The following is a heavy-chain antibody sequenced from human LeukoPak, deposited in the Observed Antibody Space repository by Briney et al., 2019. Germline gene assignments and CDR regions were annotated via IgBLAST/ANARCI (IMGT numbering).Heavy chain of an antibody. CDR3: ARSGRDWGFDY. Sequence: GESLKISCKGSGYTSTSYWIGWVRQMPGKGLEWMGIIYPGDSDTRYSPSFQGQVTMSADKSSSTAYLQWSSLKASDTAMYYCARSGRDWGFDYWGQGTLVTVSS. J-gene: IGHJ4*02. CDR2: IYPGDSDT. D-gene: IGHD2-21*02. V-gene: IGHV5-51*01. CDR1: GYTSTSYW.